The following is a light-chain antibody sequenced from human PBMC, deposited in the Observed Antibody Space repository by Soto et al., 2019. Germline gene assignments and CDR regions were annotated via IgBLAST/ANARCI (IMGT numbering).Light chain of an antibody. Sequence: DIVRSQSALSLPVTPGEPASISCGSRQSLLHINGYKYLDWYLQKPGQSPQLXXYGGSNVAPGVPDRFSGSGSGTDFTLRISRVEDDDVGVYYCMQTVQTTITFGQGTRLEIK. CDR1: QSLLHINGYKY. V-gene: IGKV2-28*01. CDR2: GGS. CDR3: MQTVQTTIT. J-gene: IGKJ5*01.